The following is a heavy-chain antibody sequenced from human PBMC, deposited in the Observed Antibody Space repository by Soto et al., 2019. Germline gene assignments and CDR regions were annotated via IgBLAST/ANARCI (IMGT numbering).Heavy chain of an antibody. Sequence: GGSLRLSCAASGFAFSIYAMSWVRQAPGKGLEWVSVITYGGSNTYYADSVKGRFTISRDNSKNTLYLQMNSLRAEDTAVYYCAKPLLSRYYDSMFDPWGQGTLVTVSS. D-gene: IGHD3-22*01. CDR2: ITYGGSNT. CDR3: AKPLLSRYYDSMFDP. J-gene: IGHJ5*02. CDR1: GFAFSIYA. V-gene: IGHV3-30*18.